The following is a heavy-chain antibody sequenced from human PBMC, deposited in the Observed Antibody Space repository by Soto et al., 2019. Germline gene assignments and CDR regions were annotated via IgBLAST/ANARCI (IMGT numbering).Heavy chain of an antibody. J-gene: IGHJ5*02. CDR3: TRDLNHDTGP. V-gene: IGHV3-7*04. CDR1: GFTFSGYW. Sequence: EVQLVESGGGLVQPGGSLRLSCAASGFTFSGYWMTWVRQAPGKGLEGVANISPDGSEEYYVDSVKGRFTISRENAKKSVYLQMNSLRGEDTALYYCTRDLNHDTGPWGQGTQVTVSS. CDR2: ISPDGSEE. D-gene: IGHD2-8*02.